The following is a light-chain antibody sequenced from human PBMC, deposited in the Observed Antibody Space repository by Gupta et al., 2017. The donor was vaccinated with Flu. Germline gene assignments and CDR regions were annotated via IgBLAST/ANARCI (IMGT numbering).Light chain of an antibody. CDR3: QQYGSSPPWT. J-gene: IGKJ1*01. CDR2: GAS. CDR1: QSVSSY. V-gene: IGKV3-20*01. Sequence: GPLSLSPGEGATLSCRASQSVSSYLAWYQQKPGQAPRLLMYGASTRATGIPDRFSGSGSGTDFTLTISRLEPEDFAVYYCQQYGSSPPWTFGQGTKVEIK.